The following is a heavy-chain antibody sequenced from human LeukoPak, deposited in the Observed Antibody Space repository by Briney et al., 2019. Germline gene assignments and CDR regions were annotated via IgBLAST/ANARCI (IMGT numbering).Heavy chain of an antibody. V-gene: IGHV1-18*01. CDR2: ISAYNGNT. Sequence: ASVKVSCKSSGYTFTSYGISWVRQAPGQGLECMGWISAYNGNTNYAQKLQGRVTMTTDTSTSTAYMELRSLRSDDTAVYYCAREGDYGDYFDYWGQGTLVTVSS. J-gene: IGHJ4*02. D-gene: IGHD4-17*01. CDR3: AREGDYGDYFDY. CDR1: GYTFTSYG.